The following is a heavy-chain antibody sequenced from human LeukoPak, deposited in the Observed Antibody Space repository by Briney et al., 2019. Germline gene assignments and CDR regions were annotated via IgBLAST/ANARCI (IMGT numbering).Heavy chain of an antibody. D-gene: IGHD5-18*01. J-gene: IGHJ6*02. V-gene: IGHV1-69*04. Sequence: SVKLSCKASGGTFSSYAISWVRKAPGHGLELMGSIIPIIGIANYAQKFQGRGTITADKSTSTAYMELSRLRSEDTAVYYCAREGAYSYGTHYYYGMDVWGQGTTVTVSS. CDR3: AREGAYSYGTHYYYGMDV. CDR2: IIPIIGIA. CDR1: GGTFSSYA.